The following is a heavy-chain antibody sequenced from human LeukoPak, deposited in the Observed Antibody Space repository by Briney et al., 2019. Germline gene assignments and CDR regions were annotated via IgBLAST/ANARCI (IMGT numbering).Heavy chain of an antibody. Sequence: ASVKVSCKASGGTFSSFTITWVRQAPGQGLEWMGRIIPILGIADYAQNFQGRVTITADESTSTAYMELSSLRSEDTAVYYCARVGDFWSGYPQRNWFDPWGQGTLVTVSS. CDR3: ARVGDFWSGYPQRNWFDP. J-gene: IGHJ5*02. CDR2: IIPILGIA. V-gene: IGHV1-69*02. CDR1: GGTFSSFT. D-gene: IGHD3-3*01.